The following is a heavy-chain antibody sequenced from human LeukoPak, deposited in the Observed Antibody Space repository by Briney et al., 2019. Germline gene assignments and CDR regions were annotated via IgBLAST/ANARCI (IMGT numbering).Heavy chain of an antibody. J-gene: IGHJ4*02. Sequence: ASVKVSCKASGGTFSDFALSWLRQVPGQGLEWMGGMLPVFGTTSYAQRFEGRVTITMDASTTTGYIEISSLTSEPTALYYCASADDHWNDGFQYWGQGTLVTVSS. D-gene: IGHD1-1*01. V-gene: IGHV1-69*05. CDR1: GGTFSDFA. CDR3: ASADDHWNDGFQY. CDR2: MLPVFGTT.